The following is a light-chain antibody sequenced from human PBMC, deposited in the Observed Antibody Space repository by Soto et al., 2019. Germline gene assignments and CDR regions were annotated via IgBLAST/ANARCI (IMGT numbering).Light chain of an antibody. CDR3: QQYGSSPRT. V-gene: IGKV3D-20*01. CDR1: QSVIRNY. CDR2: DAS. Sequence: EIVLTQSPATLSLSPGERATLSCGASQSVIRNYLAWYQQKPGLAPRLLIYDASSRATGIPDRFSGSGSGTDFALTISSLEPEDFAVYYCQQYGSSPRTFGQGNKVEIK. J-gene: IGKJ1*01.